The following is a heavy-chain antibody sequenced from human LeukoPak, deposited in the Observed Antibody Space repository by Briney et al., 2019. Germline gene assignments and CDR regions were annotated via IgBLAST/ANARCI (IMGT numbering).Heavy chain of an antibody. D-gene: IGHD6-19*01. CDR1: GFMFNNYW. CDR2: IKQDGSEK. CDR3: ARRAVAGMADY. J-gene: IGHJ4*02. Sequence: GGSLRVSCAASGFMFNNYWMSWVRQAPGKGLEWVANIKQDGSEKYNVDSVKGRFTISRDNAKNSVYLQMNSLRSEDTAVYYCARRAVAGMADYWGQGTLVTVSS. V-gene: IGHV3-7*01.